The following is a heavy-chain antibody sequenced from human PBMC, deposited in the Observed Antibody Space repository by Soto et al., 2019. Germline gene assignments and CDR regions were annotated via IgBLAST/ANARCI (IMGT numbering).Heavy chain of an antibody. D-gene: IGHD2-2*01. V-gene: IGHV4-30-4*01. CDR1: GGSISSGDYY. CDR2: IYYIGST. J-gene: IGHJ4*02. Sequence: SETLSLTCTVSGGSISSGDYYWSWIRHPPGNGLEWIGYIYYIGSTYYNPSLKSRVTISVDTSKNQFSLKLSSVTAAGTAVYYCARGVIVVVPAALDYWGQGTLVTV. CDR3: ARGVIVVVPAALDY.